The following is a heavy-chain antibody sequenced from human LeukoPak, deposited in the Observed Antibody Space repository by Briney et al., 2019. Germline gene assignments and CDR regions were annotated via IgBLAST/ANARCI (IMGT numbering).Heavy chain of an antibody. J-gene: IGHJ1*01. Sequence: SETLSLTCSVSGDSISRSDSYWDWIRQPPGKGLEWIGTLYYTGRTYYSPSLKSRVTMSVDTSNNQFSLNLRSVTAADTADYYCARRRYYDGSGYLEWGQGTLLSVSS. CDR3: ARRRYYDGSGYLE. D-gene: IGHD3-22*01. CDR1: GDSISRSDSY. CDR2: LYYTGRT. V-gene: IGHV4-39*01.